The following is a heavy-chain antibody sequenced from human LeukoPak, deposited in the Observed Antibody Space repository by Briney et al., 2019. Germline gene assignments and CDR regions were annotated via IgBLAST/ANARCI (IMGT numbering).Heavy chain of an antibody. CDR1: GFTFSSYA. D-gene: IGHD2-21*02. J-gene: IGHJ4*02. CDR2: ISSSGGST. V-gene: IGHV3-23*01. Sequence: GGSLRLSCAASGFTFSSYAMTWVRQAPGKGLEWVSSISSSGGSTYYADSVRGRFTISRDNSKNTLYLQMNSLRAEDTAVYYCAKDGGGDFPPTDYWGQGTLVTVSS. CDR3: AKDGGGDFPPTDY.